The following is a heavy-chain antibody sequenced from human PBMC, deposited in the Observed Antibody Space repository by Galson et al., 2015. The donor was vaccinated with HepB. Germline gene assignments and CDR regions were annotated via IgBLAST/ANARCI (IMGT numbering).Heavy chain of an antibody. CDR3: ARVTFPPRGAARPREDY. CDR2: INPNSGGT. V-gene: IGHV1-2*06. D-gene: IGHD6-6*01. J-gene: IGHJ4*02. Sequence: SVKVSCKASGYTFTGYYMHWVRQAPGQGLEWMGRINPNSGGTNYAQKFQGRVTMTRDTSISTAYMELSRLRSDDTAVYYCARVTFPPRGAARPREDYWGQGTLVTVSS. CDR1: GYTFTGYY.